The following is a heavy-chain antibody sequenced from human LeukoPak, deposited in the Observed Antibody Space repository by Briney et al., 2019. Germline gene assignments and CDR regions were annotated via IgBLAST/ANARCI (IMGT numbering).Heavy chain of an antibody. V-gene: IGHV1-18*01. CDR2: ISAYNGNT. J-gene: IGHJ4*02. Sequence: ASVKVSCKASGYTFTSYGISWVRQAPGQGLEWMGWISAYNGNTNYAQKLQGRGTMTTDTSTSTAYMELRSLRSDDTAVYYCARACDYVWGTYRRGFDYWGQGTLVTVSS. D-gene: IGHD3-16*02. CDR1: GYTFTSYG. CDR3: ARACDYVWGTYRRGFDY.